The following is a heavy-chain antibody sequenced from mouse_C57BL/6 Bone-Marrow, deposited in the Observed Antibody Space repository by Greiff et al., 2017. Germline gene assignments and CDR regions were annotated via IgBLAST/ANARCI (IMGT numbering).Heavy chain of an antibody. Sequence: VNLVESGAELARPGASVKLSCKASGYTFTSYGISWVKQRTGQGLEWIGEIYPRSGNTYYNEKFKGKATLTADKSSSTAYMELRSLTSEDSAVYFCALYYYGSSWFAYWGQGTLVTVSA. D-gene: IGHD1-1*01. CDR1: GYTFTSYG. J-gene: IGHJ3*01. V-gene: IGHV1-81*01. CDR2: IYPRSGNT. CDR3: ALYYYGSSWFAY.